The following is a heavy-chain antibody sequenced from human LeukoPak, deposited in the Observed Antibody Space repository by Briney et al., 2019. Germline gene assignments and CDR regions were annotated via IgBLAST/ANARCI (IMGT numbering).Heavy chain of an antibody. CDR1: GYRFTSYG. CDR2: ISAYNGNT. Sequence: ASVKVSCKASGYRFTSYGISWVRQAPGQGLEWMGWISAYNGNTNYAQKLQGRVTMTTDTSTSTAYMELRSLRSDDTAVYYCARDLRGSYYYYYGMDVWGQGTTVTVSS. V-gene: IGHV1-18*01. J-gene: IGHJ6*02. D-gene: IGHD1-26*01. CDR3: ARDLRGSYYYYYGMDV.